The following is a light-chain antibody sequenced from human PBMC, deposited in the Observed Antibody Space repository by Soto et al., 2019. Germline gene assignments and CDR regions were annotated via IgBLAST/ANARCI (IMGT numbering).Light chain of an antibody. CDR3: QQYNTCSWT. CDR2: KAS. Sequence: DIQMTQSPSTLSASVGDRVIITCRASQSISGWLAWYQQKPGKAPKLLIHKASTLESGVPSRFSGSGSGTEFTLTSSSLQPDELATYFCQQYNTCSWTFGQGTKVEIK. V-gene: IGKV1-5*03. CDR1: QSISGW. J-gene: IGKJ1*01.